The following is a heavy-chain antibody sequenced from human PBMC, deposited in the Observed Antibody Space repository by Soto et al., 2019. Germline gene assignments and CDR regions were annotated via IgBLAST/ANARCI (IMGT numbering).Heavy chain of an antibody. CDR1: WFRFTTYW. V-gene: IGHV5-51*01. CDR2: IYPGDSDT. CDR3: ASSETSGYDAFHI. J-gene: IGHJ3*02. Sequence: LNISFKASWFRFTTYWIGLVRQIPGKGLEWMGIIYPGDSDTKYSPSFQGQVTISADKSITTAYLHWSSLKASDTAMYYCASSETSGYDAFHIWGQGTMVTVSS. D-gene: IGHD3-22*01.